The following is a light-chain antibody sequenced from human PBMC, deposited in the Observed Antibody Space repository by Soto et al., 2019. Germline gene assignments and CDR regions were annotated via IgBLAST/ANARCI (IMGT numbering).Light chain of an antibody. CDR1: QDISNY. CDR2: DAS. J-gene: IGKJ4*01. Sequence: DIQMTQSPPSLSASVGDRVNITWQASQDISNYLNWYQQKPGKAPKLLIYDASNLETGVPSRFSGSGSGTDFTFTISSLQPEDIATYYCQQYDNLPLTFGGGTKVDI. CDR3: QQYDNLPLT. V-gene: IGKV1-33*01.